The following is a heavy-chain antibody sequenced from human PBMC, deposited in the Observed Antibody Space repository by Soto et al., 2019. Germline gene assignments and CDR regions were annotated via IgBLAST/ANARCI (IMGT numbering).Heavy chain of an antibody. CDR3: AKDSDQLLFDYYYYGMXV. CDR1: GFTFSKFG. J-gene: IGHJ6*02. CDR2: VSYDGSFK. V-gene: IGHV3-30*18. Sequence: GGSLRLSCEASGFTFSKFGIHWVRQAPGKGLEWVAVVSYDGSFKYYADSVKGRFTISRDNSKNTLYLQMNSLRPEDTALYYCAKDSDQLLFDYYYYGMXVWGQGTTVXVSS. D-gene: IGHD2-2*01.